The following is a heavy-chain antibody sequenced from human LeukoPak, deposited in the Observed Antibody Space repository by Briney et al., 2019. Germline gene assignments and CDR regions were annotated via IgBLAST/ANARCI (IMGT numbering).Heavy chain of an antibody. D-gene: IGHD6-19*01. V-gene: IGHV1-2*02. CDR3: ARDRMSSSGWQPRDWFDP. Sequence: ASVKVSCKASGYTFTGHYIHWVRQAPGQGLEWMGWINPKSGGANYAQKFQGRVTMTRDTSISTAYMELSRLRSDDTAVYYCARDRMSSSGWQPRDWFDPWGQGTLVTVSS. CDR1: GYTFTGHY. CDR2: INPKSGGA. J-gene: IGHJ5*02.